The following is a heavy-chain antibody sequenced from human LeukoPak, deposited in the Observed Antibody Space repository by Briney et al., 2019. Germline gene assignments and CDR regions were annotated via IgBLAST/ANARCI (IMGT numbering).Heavy chain of an antibody. D-gene: IGHD3-3*01. Sequence: ASVKVSCKASGYTFTSYGISWVRQAPGQGLEWMGWISAYNGNTNYAQKLQGRVTMTTDTSTSTAYMELRSLRSDDTAVYYCARVQNYDFWSGYNWFDPWGQGTLVTVSS. V-gene: IGHV1-18*01. CDR3: ARVQNYDFWSGYNWFDP. CDR2: ISAYNGNT. J-gene: IGHJ5*02. CDR1: GYTFTSYG.